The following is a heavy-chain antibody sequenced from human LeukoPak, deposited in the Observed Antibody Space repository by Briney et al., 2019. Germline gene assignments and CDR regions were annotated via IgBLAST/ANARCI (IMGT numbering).Heavy chain of an antibody. D-gene: IGHD5-24*01. CDR3: ARAVSRWLQFSWFDP. CDR1: GYTFTGYY. Sequence: ASVKVSCKASGYTFTGYYMHWVRQAPGQGLGWMGRINPNSGGTNYAQKFQGRVTMTRDTSISTAYMELSRLRSDDTAVYYCARAVSRWLQFSWFDPWGQGTLVTVSS. J-gene: IGHJ5*02. V-gene: IGHV1-2*06. CDR2: INPNSGGT.